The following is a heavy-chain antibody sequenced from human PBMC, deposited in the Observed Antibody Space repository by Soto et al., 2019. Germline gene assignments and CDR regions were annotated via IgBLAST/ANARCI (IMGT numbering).Heavy chain of an antibody. CDR1: GYTYTSYY. CDR2: INPSGGST. Sequence: SAKVSCKASGYTYTSYYMHWVRQENGQGLEWMGIINPSGGSTSYAQKFQGRVTMTRDTSTSTVYMELSSLRSEDTAVYYCARKGIGNCTNGVCYSPGPFDPWGQGTLVTVSS. V-gene: IGHV1-46*01. J-gene: IGHJ5*02. CDR3: ARKGIGNCTNGVCYSPGPFDP. D-gene: IGHD2-8*01.